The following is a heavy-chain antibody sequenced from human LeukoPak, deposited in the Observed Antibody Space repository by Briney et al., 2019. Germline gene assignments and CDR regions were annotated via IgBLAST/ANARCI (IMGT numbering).Heavy chain of an antibody. J-gene: IGHJ3*02. Sequence: PGGSLRLSCVASRFTFSTYSMNWVPQAPGSGLEWVSYISSGSTNIYYKDSVKCRFIVSRDNAKNSLYLHMASLRAEDTAVYYCVRNDGDNAFDIWGQGTMVIVSS. V-gene: IGHV3-48*01. CDR2: ISSGSTNI. CDR1: RFTFSTYS. CDR3: VRNDGDNAFDI. D-gene: IGHD4-17*01.